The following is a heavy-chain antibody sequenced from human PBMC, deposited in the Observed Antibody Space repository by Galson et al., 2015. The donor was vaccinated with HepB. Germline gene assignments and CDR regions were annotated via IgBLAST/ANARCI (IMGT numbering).Heavy chain of an antibody. Sequence: SVKVSCKASGGTFTSYYMHWVRQAPGQGLEWMGIVNPSGGSTSYAQKFQGRVTMTRDTSTSTVYMELSSLRSEDTAVYYCARDRDIVVVPAPQGWVWNSFDPWGQGTLVTVSS. V-gene: IGHV1-46*01. CDR3: ARDRDIVVVPAPQGWVWNSFDP. CDR2: VNPSGGST. D-gene: IGHD2-2*01. CDR1: GGTFTSYY. J-gene: IGHJ5*02.